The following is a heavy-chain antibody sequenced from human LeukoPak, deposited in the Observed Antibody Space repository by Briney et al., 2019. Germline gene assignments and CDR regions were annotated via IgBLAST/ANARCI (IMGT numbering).Heavy chain of an antibody. D-gene: IGHD3-9*01. Sequence: PSETLSLTCTVSGGSISSYYWGWIRQPPGKGLEWIGSIYYSGSTYYNPSLKSRVTISVDTSKNQFSLKLSSVTAADTAVYYCARAALRYFDWLLYPVRGSYYFDYWGQGTLVTVSS. CDR3: ARAALRYFDWLLYPVRGSYYFDY. CDR2: IYYSGST. V-gene: IGHV4-39*01. CDR1: GGSISSYY. J-gene: IGHJ4*02.